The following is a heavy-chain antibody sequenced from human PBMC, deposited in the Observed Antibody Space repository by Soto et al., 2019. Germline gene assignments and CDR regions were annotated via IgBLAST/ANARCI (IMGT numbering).Heavy chain of an antibody. J-gene: IGHJ4*02. CDR3: ARAYSGYEPIDY. Sequence: SETLSLTCTVSGGSISSYYWSWIRQPPGKGLEWIGYIYYSGSTNYNPSLKSRVTISVDTSKNQFSLKLSSVTAADTAVYYCARAYSGYEPIDYWGQGTLVTVSS. CDR1: GGSISSYY. V-gene: IGHV4-59*01. D-gene: IGHD5-12*01. CDR2: IYYSGST.